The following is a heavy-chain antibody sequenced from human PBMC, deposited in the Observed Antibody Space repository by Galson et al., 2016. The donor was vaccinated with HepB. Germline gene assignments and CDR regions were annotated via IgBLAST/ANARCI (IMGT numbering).Heavy chain of an antibody. D-gene: IGHD2-15*01. CDR3: AKLEGGLTYYGMDV. Sequence: SLRLSCAASGFPFSSYAMTWVRQAPGKGLEWVSGIRHSGCRTYYADSVNGRFTISRDNSKNTLYLQMNSLRAEDTAVYYCAKLEGGLTYYGMDVWGHGTTVTVSS. CDR1: GFPFSSYA. V-gene: IGHV3-23*01. CDR2: IRHSGCRT. J-gene: IGHJ6*02.